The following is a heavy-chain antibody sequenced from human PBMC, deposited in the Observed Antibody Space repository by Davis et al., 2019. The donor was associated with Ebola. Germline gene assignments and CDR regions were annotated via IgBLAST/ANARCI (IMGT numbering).Heavy chain of an antibody. CDR3: AKVGATGVYYYYYYGMDV. Sequence: PGGSLRLSCAASGFTFSSYAMSWVRQAPGKGLEWVSAISGSGGSTYYADSVKGRFTISRDNSKNTLYLQMNSLRAEDTAVYYCAKVGATGVYYYYYYGMDVWGQGTTVTVSS. CDR1: GFTFSSYA. V-gene: IGHV3-23*01. J-gene: IGHJ6*02. D-gene: IGHD4-23*01. CDR2: ISGSGGST.